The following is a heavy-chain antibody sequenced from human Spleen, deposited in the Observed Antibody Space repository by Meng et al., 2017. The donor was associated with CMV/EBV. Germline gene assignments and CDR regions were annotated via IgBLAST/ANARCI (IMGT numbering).Heavy chain of an antibody. V-gene: IGHV1-2*02. CDR2: INPNSGGT. CDR1: GYPFTGYY. Sequence: SGYPFTGYYMHWVRQAPGQGLEWMGWINPNSGGTNYAQKFQGRVTMTRDTSISTAYMELSRLRSDDTAVYYCARVWSLAARVYYFDYWGQGTLVTVSS. D-gene: IGHD6-6*01. J-gene: IGHJ4*02. CDR3: ARVWSLAARVYYFDY.